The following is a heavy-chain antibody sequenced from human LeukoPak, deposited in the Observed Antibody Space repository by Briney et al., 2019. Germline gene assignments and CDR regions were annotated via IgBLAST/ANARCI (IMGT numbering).Heavy chain of an antibody. D-gene: IGHD5-12*01. V-gene: IGHV3-21*01. CDR2: ISSSSSYI. Sequence: GGSLRLSCAASGFTFSSYSMNWVRQAPGKGLEWVSSISSSSSYIYYADSVKGRFTISRDNAKNPLYLQMNSLRAEDTAVYYCARERAYSGYEFDYWGQGTLVTVSS. CDR3: ARERAYSGYEFDY. CDR1: GFTFSSYS. J-gene: IGHJ4*02.